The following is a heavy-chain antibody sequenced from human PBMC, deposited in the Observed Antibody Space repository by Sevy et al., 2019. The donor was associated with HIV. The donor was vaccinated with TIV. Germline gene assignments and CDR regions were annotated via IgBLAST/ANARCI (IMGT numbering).Heavy chain of an antibody. Sequence: GGSLRLSCAASGFTFRTFAMSWVRQAPGKGLQWVSRISDTGTSTYYADSVEGRFTISRDNSKKTLYLQMNSLRAEDTALYYCAKYAGDFPHFDYWGQGTLVTVSS. CDR2: ISDTGTST. V-gene: IGHV3-23*01. CDR1: GFTFRTFA. CDR3: AKYAGDFPHFDY. J-gene: IGHJ4*02. D-gene: IGHD7-27*01.